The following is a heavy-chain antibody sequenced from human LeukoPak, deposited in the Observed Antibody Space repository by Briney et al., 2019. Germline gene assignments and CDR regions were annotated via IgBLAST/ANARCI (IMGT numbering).Heavy chain of an antibody. CDR2: IGYGGSDT. Sequence: GGSLRLSCTVSGFTLSSYEMTWFRRAPGKGLEWVSSIGYGGSDTHYADSVKGRFTISRDNSKNTLYLQMNSLRAEDTAVYYCARDLYDILTGYYSGAFDIWGQGTMVTVSS. V-gene: IGHV3-30*04. D-gene: IGHD3-9*01. CDR3: ARDLYDILTGYYSGAFDI. CDR1: GFTLSSYE. J-gene: IGHJ3*02.